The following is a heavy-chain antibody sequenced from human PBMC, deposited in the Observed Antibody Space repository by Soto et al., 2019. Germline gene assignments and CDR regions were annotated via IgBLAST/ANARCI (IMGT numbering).Heavy chain of an antibody. CDR2: ISSSGDST. Sequence: EVQLVESGGNLVQPGGSLRLSCAASGFTFSSYAIHWVRQAPGKGLEYVSGISSSGDSTYYANSVKGRFTISRDNSKNTLYLQMGSLRAEDMAVYYCARDSRWELLPAYFDYWGQGTLVTVSS. V-gene: IGHV3-64*01. D-gene: IGHD1-26*01. J-gene: IGHJ4*02. CDR3: ARDSRWELLPAYFDY. CDR1: GFTFSSYA.